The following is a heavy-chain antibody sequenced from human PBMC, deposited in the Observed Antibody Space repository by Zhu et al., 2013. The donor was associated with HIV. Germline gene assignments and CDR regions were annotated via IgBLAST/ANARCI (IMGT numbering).Heavy chain of an antibody. J-gene: IGHJ4*02. CDR1: GGTFSSHA. D-gene: IGHD6-6*01. CDR3: ARLRYSASSSFDY. CDR2: IMPILDTA. Sequence: QVQLVQSGAEVKKPGSSVKVSCKASGGTFSSHAISWVRQAPGQGLEWMGGIMPILDTANYSQNFKGRVTITADESTSTAYMDLSSLSSEDTAVYFCARLRYSASSSFDYWGQGTLVTVSS. V-gene: IGHV1-69*01.